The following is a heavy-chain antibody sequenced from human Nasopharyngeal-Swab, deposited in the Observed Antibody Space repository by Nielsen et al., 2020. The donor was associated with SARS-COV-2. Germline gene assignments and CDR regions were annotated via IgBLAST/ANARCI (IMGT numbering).Heavy chain of an antibody. Sequence: GESLKISCTVSGFTFGDYAMSWFRQAPGKGLEWVSFIRSKTYGGTTEYAASVKGRFTISRDDFKNIAYLQMDSLKTEDTAVYYCARDSRADFWSGYYGVDFWGQGILVTVSS. J-gene: IGHJ4*02. CDR1: GFTFGDYA. D-gene: IGHD3-3*01. V-gene: IGHV3-49*03. CDR2: IRSKTYGGTT. CDR3: ARDSRADFWSGYYGVDF.